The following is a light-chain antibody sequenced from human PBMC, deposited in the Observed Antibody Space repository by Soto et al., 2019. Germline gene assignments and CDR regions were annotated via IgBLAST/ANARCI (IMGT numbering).Light chain of an antibody. V-gene: IGKV1-5*03. Sequence: DIQMTQSPSTLSASVGDRVTITCRARQNINRWLAWYQQRPGKAPNLLIHKASTLEVGVPSRFSGSASGTEFTLTISSLQPDDFEVYFCLQYNVYPLSFGGGTQVEIK. J-gene: IGKJ4*01. CDR2: KAS. CDR1: QNINRW. CDR3: LQYNVYPLS.